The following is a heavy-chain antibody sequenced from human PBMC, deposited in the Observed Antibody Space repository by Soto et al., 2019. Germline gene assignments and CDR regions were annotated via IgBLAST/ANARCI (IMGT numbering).Heavy chain of an antibody. V-gene: IGHV1-18*04. CDR2: ISAYNGNT. CDR3: GYVGGYSTGDYSFDL. Sequence: ASVKVSCKASGYTFTSYGISWVRQAPGQGLEWMGWISAYNGNTNYAPKLEDRLTMTTDRSTTTAYMELRNLESDDTALYYCGYVGGYSTGDYSFDLWGQGAPVTVSS. CDR1: GYTFTSYG. J-gene: IGHJ4*02. D-gene: IGHD5-18*01.